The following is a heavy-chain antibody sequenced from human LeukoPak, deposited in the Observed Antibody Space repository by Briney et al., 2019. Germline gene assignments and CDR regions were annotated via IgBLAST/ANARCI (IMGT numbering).Heavy chain of an antibody. V-gene: IGHV4-59*01. D-gene: IGHD3-22*01. J-gene: IGHJ3*02. Sequence: SETLSLTCTVSGGSISSYYWSWIRRPTGKGLKWIGYIYYSGSTNYNPSLKSRVTISVDTSKNQFSLKLGSVTAADTAVYYCAREPYYYDSSGYYPPGAFDIWGQGTMVTVSS. CDR1: GGSISSYY. CDR2: IYYSGST. CDR3: AREPYYYDSSGYYPPGAFDI.